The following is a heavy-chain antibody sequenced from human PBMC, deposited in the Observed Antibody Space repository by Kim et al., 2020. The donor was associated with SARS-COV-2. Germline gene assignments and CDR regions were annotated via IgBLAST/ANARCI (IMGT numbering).Heavy chain of an antibody. Sequence: SETLSLTCAVYGGSFSGYYWSWIRQPPGKGLEWIGEINHSGSTNYNPSLKSRVTISVDTSKNQFSLKLSSVTAADTAVYYCARGLYYYGSGSYYKGWGQGTLVTVSS. CDR2: INHSGST. CDR3: ARGLYYYGSGSYYKG. CDR1: GGSFSGYY. J-gene: IGHJ4*02. D-gene: IGHD3-10*01. V-gene: IGHV4-34*01.